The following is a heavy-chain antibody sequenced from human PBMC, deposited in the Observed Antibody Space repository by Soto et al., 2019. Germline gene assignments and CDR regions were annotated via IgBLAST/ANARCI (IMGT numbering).Heavy chain of an antibody. CDR2: INPSGGST. CDR3: AGTYGSGSKSSYYYYYGMDV. CDR1: GYTFTSYY. J-gene: IGHJ6*02. D-gene: IGHD3-10*01. Sequence: ASVKVSCKASGYTFTSYYMHWVRQAPGQGLEWMGIINPSGGSTSYAQKFQGRVTMTRDTSTSTVYMELSSLRSEDTAVYYCAGTYGSGSKSSYYYYYGMDVWGQGTTVTVSS. V-gene: IGHV1-46*01.